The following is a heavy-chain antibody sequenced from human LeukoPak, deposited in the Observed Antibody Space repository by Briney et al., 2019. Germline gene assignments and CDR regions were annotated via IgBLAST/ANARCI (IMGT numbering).Heavy chain of an antibody. CDR1: GGSISSGTYY. V-gene: IGHV4-39*07. CDR2: IYYSGST. J-gene: IGHJ6*02. D-gene: IGHD3-9*01. CDR3: ATNEPNYDILTGYRRGYYGMDV. Sequence: PSETLSLTCTVSGGSISSGTYYWGWVRQPPGEGLEWIGSIYYSGSTYYNPSLKSRVTISVDTSKNQFSLKLSSVTAADTAVYYCATNEPNYDILTGYRRGYYGMDVWGQGTTVTVSS.